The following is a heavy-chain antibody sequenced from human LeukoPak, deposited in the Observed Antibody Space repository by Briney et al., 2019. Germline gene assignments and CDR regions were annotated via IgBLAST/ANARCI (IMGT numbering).Heavy chain of an antibody. CDR2: ISGSGGST. CDR3: AKDPTPDYGDYRWGDNWFDP. D-gene: IGHD4-17*01. J-gene: IGHJ5*02. Sequence: TGGSLRLSCAASGFTFSTYAMSWVRQAPGKGLEWVSAISGSGGSTYYADSVKGRFTISRDNSKKTLYLQMNSLRAEDTAVYYCAKDPTPDYGDYRWGDNWFDPWGQGTLVTVSS. CDR1: GFTFSTYA. V-gene: IGHV3-23*01.